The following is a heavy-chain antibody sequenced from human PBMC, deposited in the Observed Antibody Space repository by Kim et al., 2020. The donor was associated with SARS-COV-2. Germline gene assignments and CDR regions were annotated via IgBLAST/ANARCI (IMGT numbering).Heavy chain of an antibody. D-gene: IGHD5-12*01. V-gene: IGHV4-61*01. CDR1: GGSVSSGSYY. Sequence: SETLSLTCTVSGGSVSSGSYYWSWIRQPPGKGLEWIGYLYYSGSTNYNPSLKSRVTISVDPSKNQFSLKLSSVTAADTAVYYCARASLRVLAVDYWGQ. CDR2: LYYSGST. J-gene: IGHJ4*02. CDR3: ARASLRVLAVDY.